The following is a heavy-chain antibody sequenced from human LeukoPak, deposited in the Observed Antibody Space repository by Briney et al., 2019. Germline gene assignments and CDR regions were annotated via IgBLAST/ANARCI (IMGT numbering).Heavy chain of an antibody. J-gene: IGHJ3*01. Sequence: GGSLRLSCAASGLTFSKFWMSWVRQAPGKGLEWVAVVSYDGSNKYYGDSEKGRYTISRDNSKNTLYLQMDSLRPEDTAVYYCAKDRETYNLGRFDAFDVWGQGTMVTVSS. CDR3: AKDRETYNLGRFDAFDV. CDR2: VSYDGSNK. D-gene: IGHD5-24*01. V-gene: IGHV3-30*18. CDR1: GLTFSKFW.